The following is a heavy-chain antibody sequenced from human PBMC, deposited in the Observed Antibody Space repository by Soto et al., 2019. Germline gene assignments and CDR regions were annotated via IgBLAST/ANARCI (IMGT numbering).Heavy chain of an antibody. D-gene: IGHD3-22*01. CDR3: ARGAESSGYYFRGYFDY. CDR2: IDPSDSYT. CDR1: GYSFTSYW. J-gene: IGHJ4*02. V-gene: IGHV5-10-1*01. Sequence: ESLKISCKGSGYSFTSYWISWVRQMPGKGLEWMGRIDPSDSYTNYSPSFQGHVTISADKSISTAYLQWSSLKASDTAMYYCARGAESSGYYFRGYFDYWGQGTLVTVSS.